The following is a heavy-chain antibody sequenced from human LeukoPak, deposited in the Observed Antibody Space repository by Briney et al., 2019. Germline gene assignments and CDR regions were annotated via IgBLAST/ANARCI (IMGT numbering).Heavy chain of an antibody. V-gene: IGHV3-21*01. J-gene: IGHJ3*02. CDR2: ISSSSSYI. CDR3: ARAVYGFDAFEI. Sequence: GGSLRLSCAASGFTFSSYSMNWVRQAPGKGLEWVSSISSSSSYIYYADSVKGRFTISRDNAKNSLYLQMNSLRAEDTAVYYCARAVYGFDAFEIWGQGTMVTVSS. D-gene: IGHD4-17*01. CDR1: GFTFSSYS.